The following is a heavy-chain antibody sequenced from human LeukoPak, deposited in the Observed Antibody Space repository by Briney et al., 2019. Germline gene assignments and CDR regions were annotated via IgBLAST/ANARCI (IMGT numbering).Heavy chain of an antibody. V-gene: IGHV1-2*02. CDR1: GFTFSAYY. D-gene: IGHD2-21*02. CDR3: ARGGVVTAIPDY. CDR2: INPNSGGT. Sequence: ASVKVSCKASGFTFSAYYMHWVRQAPGQGLEWMGWINPNSGGTNYAQKFQGRVTMTRDTSISTAYMELSRLRSDDTAVYYCARGGVVTAIPDYWGQGTLVTVSS. J-gene: IGHJ4*02.